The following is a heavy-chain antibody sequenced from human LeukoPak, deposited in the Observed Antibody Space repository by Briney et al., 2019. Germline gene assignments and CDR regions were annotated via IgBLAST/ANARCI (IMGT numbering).Heavy chain of an antibody. V-gene: IGHV1-3*01. Sequence: ASVKVSCKASGYTFTSYAMHWVRQAPGQRLEWMGWINAGNGNTKYSQKFQGRVTITRDTSASIAYMELSRLRSEDTAVYYCAREVAAAGVPDWGQGTLVTVSS. CDR2: INAGNGNT. CDR1: GYTFTSYA. J-gene: IGHJ4*02. CDR3: AREVAAAGVPD. D-gene: IGHD6-13*01.